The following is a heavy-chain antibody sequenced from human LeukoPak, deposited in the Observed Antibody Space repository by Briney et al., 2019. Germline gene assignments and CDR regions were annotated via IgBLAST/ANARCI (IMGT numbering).Heavy chain of an antibody. CDR3: AKGPQVGSGYHPDY. Sequence: GGSLRLSCAASGFTLSSYAMSWVRQAPGRGLEWVSVISGSGGSTYYADSVKGRFTISRDNSKNTLYQQMNSLRVEDTAVYYCAKGPQVGSGYHPDYWGQGTLVTVSS. J-gene: IGHJ4*02. D-gene: IGHD3-22*01. CDR1: GFTLSSYA. CDR2: ISGSGGST. V-gene: IGHV3-23*01.